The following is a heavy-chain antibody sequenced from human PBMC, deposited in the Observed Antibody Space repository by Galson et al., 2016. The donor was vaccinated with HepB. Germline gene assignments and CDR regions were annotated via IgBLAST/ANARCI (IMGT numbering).Heavy chain of an antibody. V-gene: IGHV3-33*01. CDR3: ARDTKGRVEVVVAANYYYYYGMDV. CDR2: IWYDGSNK. CDR1: GFTFSSYG. J-gene: IGHJ6*02. D-gene: IGHD2-15*01. Sequence: SLRLSCAASGFTFSSYGMHWVRQAPGKGLEWVAVIWYDGSNKYYADSVKSRFTISRDNSKNTLYLQMNSLRAEDTAVYYCARDTKGRVEVVVAANYYYYYGMDVWGQGTTVTVSS.